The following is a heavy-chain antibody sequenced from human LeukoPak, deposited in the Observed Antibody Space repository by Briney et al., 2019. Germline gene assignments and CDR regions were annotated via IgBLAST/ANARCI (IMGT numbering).Heavy chain of an antibody. CDR3: AHRYDYSKPFNWFDP. J-gene: IGHJ5*02. V-gene: IGHV2-5*01. CDR2: IYWNDDK. D-gene: IGHD4-11*01. CDR1: GFSLSTSGVG. Sequence: SGPTLVNPTQTLTLTCTFSGFSLSTSGVGVGWIRQPPGKALEWLSLIYWNDDKRYSPSLKSRLTITKDTSKNQVVLTMTNMDPVDTATYYCAHRYDYSKPFNWFDPWGQGTLVTVSS.